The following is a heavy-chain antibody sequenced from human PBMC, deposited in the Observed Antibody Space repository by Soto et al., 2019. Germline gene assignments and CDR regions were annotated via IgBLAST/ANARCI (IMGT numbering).Heavy chain of an antibody. J-gene: IGHJ6*03. CDR1: GGSITSYS. D-gene: IGHD1-1*01. Sequence: PSETLSLTCTVSGGSITSYSWSWLRQPPGKGLEWVGSIFYSGSTNYNPSLESRVAISIDTSKNQVSLKLDSVTAADTAVYYCARGTTGARYYYYHYMDVWGKGTTVTVSS. CDR3: ARGTTGARYYYYHYMDV. CDR2: IFYSGST. V-gene: IGHV4-59*01.